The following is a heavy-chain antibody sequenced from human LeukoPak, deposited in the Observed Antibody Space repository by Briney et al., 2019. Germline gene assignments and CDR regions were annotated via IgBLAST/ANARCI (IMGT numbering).Heavy chain of an antibody. CDR3: ARSGMEYQLLWSYYFDY. V-gene: IGHV1-46*01. J-gene: IGHJ4*02. CDR1: GYTFTSYY. Sequence: ASVKVSCKASGYTFTSYYMHWVRQAPGQGLEWMGIINPSGGSTSYAQKFQGRVTMTRDTSTSTVYMELSSLRSEDTAVYYCARSGMEYQLLWSYYFDYWGQGTLVTVSS. CDR2: INPSGGST. D-gene: IGHD2-2*01.